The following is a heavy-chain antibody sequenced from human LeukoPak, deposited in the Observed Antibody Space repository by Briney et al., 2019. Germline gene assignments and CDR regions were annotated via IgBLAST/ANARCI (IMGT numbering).Heavy chain of an antibody. CDR1: GGSISSGSYY. CDR2: IYTSGST. CDR3: AREGLVPYYYYYMDV. D-gene: IGHD6-19*01. Sequence: SETLSLTCTVSGGSISSGSYYWSWIRQPAGKGLEWIGRIYTSGSTNYNPSLKSRVTISVDTSKNQFSLKLSSVTAADTAVYYCAREGLVPYYYYYMDVWGKGTTVTISS. J-gene: IGHJ6*03. V-gene: IGHV4-61*02.